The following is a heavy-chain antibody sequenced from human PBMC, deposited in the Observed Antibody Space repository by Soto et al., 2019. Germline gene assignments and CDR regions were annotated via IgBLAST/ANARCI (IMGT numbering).Heavy chain of an antibody. D-gene: IGHD2-21*02. V-gene: IGHV3-74*03. CDR2: ISFDGTAT. CDR1: GFTFSDSW. CDR3: VRDRRLRGHPFDI. Sequence: EVQLVESGGGLVQPGGSLRLSCVASGFTFSDSWMHWVRQAPGKGLMWVSRISFDGTATTSADSVRGRFSISRDNAKNTLFLQMSHLRADDTAMYYCVRDRRLRGHPFDIWGQGTVVTVSS. J-gene: IGHJ3*02.